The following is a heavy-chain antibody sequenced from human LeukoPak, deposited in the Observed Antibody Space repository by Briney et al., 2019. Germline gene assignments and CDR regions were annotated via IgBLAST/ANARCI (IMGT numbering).Heavy chain of an antibody. CDR2: ISSSSSTI. CDR1: GFTFSSYS. CDR3: ARGFQLESTDY. D-gene: IGHD1-1*01. J-gene: IGHJ4*02. V-gene: IGHV3-48*01. Sequence: PGGSLRLSCAASGFTFSSYSMNWVRQAPGKGLEWVSYISSSSSTIHYADSVKGRFTISRDNAKNSLYLQMNSLRAEDTAVYYCARGFQLESTDYWGQGTLVTVSS.